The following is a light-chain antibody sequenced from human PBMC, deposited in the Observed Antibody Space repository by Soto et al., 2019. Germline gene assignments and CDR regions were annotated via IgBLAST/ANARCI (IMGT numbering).Light chain of an antibody. V-gene: IGKV1-5*01. CDR1: QSISSW. CDR2: DAS. Sequence: DIQMTQSPSTLSASVGDRVTITCRASQSISSWLAWYQQKPGKAPKPMIYDASSLESGVPSRFSGSGSGKEFTLTIRSLQPDDFATYYCQQYNSYPGTFGQGTKVEIK. CDR3: QQYNSYPGT. J-gene: IGKJ1*01.